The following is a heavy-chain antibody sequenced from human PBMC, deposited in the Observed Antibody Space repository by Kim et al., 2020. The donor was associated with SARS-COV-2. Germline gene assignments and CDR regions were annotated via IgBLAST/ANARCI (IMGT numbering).Heavy chain of an antibody. V-gene: IGHV3-30*07. J-gene: IGHJ4*02. CDR3: ARDRYYGSGSYYNPLDY. Sequence: VKGRFTISRDNSKNTLYLQMNSLRAEDTAVYYCARDRYYGSGSYYNPLDYWGQGTLVTVYS. D-gene: IGHD3-10*01.